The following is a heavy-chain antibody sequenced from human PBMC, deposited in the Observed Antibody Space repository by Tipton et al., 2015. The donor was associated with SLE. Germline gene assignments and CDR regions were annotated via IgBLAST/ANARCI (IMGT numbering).Heavy chain of an antibody. Sequence: TLSLTCTVSGGSISGHYWSWIRQPAGRGLEWIGRIYSSGSTIYNPSLKSRVTLSLDMSNNQFSLRVRSVTAADTAVYYCARGGGSYYDYWGQGTLVTVSS. CDR2: IYSSGST. CDR1: GGSISGHY. J-gene: IGHJ4*02. CDR3: ARGGGSYYDY. V-gene: IGHV4-4*07. D-gene: IGHD1-26*01.